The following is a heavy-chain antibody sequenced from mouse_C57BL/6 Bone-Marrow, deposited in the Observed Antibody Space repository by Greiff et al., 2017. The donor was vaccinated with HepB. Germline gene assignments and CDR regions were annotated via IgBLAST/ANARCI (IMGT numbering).Heavy chain of an antibody. V-gene: IGHV6-3*01. CDR3: TGGVDGGFAY. Sequence: EVKVEESGGGLVQPGGSMKLSCVASGFTFSNYWMNWVRQSPEKGLEWVAQIRLKSDNYATHYAESVKGRFTISRDDSKSSVYLQMNNLRAEDTGIYYCTGGVDGGFAYWGQGTLVTVSA. CDR2: IRLKSDNYAT. CDR1: GFTFSNYW. D-gene: IGHD1-1*02. J-gene: IGHJ3*01.